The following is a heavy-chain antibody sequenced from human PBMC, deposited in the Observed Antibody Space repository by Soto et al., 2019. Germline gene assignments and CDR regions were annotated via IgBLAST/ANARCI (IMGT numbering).Heavy chain of an antibody. CDR2: IRSKAYGGTT. V-gene: IGHV3-49*03. J-gene: IGHJ4*02. CDR3: TRDRPLLRYFDWLPTSPFDY. D-gene: IGHD3-9*01. Sequence: GGSLRLSCTASVFTFGDYAMSWFRQAPGKGQEWVGFIRSKAYGGTTEYAASVKGRFTISRDDSKSIAYLQMNSLKTEDTAVYYCTRDRPLLRYFDWLPTSPFDYWGQGTLVTVSS. CDR1: VFTFGDYA.